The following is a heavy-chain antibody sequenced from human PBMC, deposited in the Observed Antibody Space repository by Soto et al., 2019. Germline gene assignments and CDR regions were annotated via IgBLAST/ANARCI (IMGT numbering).Heavy chain of an antibody. Sequence: EVQLLESGGDLVQPGGSLRLSCAASGFTFNTYGMSWVREAPGKGREWLAGISARGDKTYYADSVKGRFTISRDNSKNTLYLQMNRLGAEDTAVYFCANDWGSGWLRSYCDSWGQGTLVTVSS. D-gene: IGHD6-19*01. V-gene: IGHV3-23*01. CDR1: GFTFNTYG. J-gene: IGHJ4*02. CDR2: ISARGDKT. CDR3: ANDWGSGWLRSYCDS.